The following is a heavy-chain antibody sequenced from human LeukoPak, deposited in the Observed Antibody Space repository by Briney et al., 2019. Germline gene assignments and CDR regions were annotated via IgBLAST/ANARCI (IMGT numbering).Heavy chain of an antibody. CDR2: ISGSGGST. J-gene: IGHJ5*02. V-gene: IGHV3-23*01. Sequence: PGGSLRLSCAASGFTFSSYSMNWVRQAPGKGLEWVSAISGSGGSTYYADSVKGRFTISRDNSKNTLYLQMNSLRAEDTAVYYCAKGHSSSCLGRWFDPWGQGTLVTVSS. CDR1: GFTFSSYS. CDR3: AKGHSSSCLGRWFDP. D-gene: IGHD6-13*01.